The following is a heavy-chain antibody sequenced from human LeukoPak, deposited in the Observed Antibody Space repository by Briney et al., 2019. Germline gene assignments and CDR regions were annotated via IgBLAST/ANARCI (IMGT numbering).Heavy chain of an antibody. V-gene: IGHV3-7*01. CDR3: ARDPRIAATGPDDFYYYGMDV. D-gene: IGHD6-13*01. CDR2: IKQDGSEK. J-gene: IGHJ6*02. Sequence: GGSLRLSCAVSGFTFSSYWMSWVRQAPGKGLEWVANIKQDGSEKYYVDSVKGRFTISRDNAKSSLYLQMNSLRADDTAVYYCARDPRIAATGPDDFYYYGMDVWGQGTTVTVSS. CDR1: GFTFSSYW.